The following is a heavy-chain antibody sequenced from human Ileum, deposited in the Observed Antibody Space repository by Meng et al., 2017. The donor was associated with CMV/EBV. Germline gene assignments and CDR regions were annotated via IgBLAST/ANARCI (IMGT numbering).Heavy chain of an antibody. J-gene: IGHJ2*01. CDR3: ATRRRDGGSGEGYFDL. V-gene: IGHV4-61*02. D-gene: IGHD7-27*01. CDR2: IRSGGMT. CDR1: GDSINSGSYY. Sequence: GPGLVKPSQTLALTCTVSGDSINSGSYYCRCIRQPDGKGLEWFGRIRSGGMTNYNPSLQSRFTISVDTSKNQFSLNLSSMTAADTAVYYCATRRRDGGSGEGYFDLWGRGTLVTVSS.